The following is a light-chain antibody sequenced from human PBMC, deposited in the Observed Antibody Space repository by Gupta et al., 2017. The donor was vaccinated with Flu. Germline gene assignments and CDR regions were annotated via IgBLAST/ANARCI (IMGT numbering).Light chain of an antibody. V-gene: IGKV4-1*01. CDR3: QRYRDIART. J-gene: IGKJ3*01. CDR1: RTLFYSNNRNY. Sequence: EIVKTTSQASLAVSLAERATINCKSSRTLFYSNNRNYLTWYQHKPGQPPKLLSYWASTSGSGVPDRFSGSGAGTNFTLTITELQGEDVAVYYCQRYRDIARTFGPGTKVEIK. CDR2: WAS.